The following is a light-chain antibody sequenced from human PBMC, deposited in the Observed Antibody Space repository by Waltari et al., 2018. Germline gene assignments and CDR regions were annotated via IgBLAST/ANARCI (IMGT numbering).Light chain of an antibody. CDR3: QQNSNWPT. Sequence: EIVMTQSPATLSLSPGERATLSCRASQSVSSSLAWYQQKPGQAPRLLIYGASSRATGIPDRFSGSGSGTEFTLTISSLEPEDVAVYYCQQNSNWPTFGQGTKVEIK. V-gene: IGKV3D-15*01. CDR1: QSVSSS. J-gene: IGKJ1*01. CDR2: GAS.